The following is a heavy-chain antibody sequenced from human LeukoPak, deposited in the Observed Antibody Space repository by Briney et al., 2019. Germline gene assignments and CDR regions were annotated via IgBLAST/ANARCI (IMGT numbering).Heavy chain of an antibody. Sequence: GGSLRLSCAASGFTFSSYAMSWVRQAPGKGLEWVSAISGSGGSTYYADSVKGRFTIPRDNSKNTLYLQMNSLRAEDTAVYYCAKQYRQDLYYFDYWGQGTLVTVSS. V-gene: IGHV3-23*01. J-gene: IGHJ4*02. D-gene: IGHD3-16*02. CDR1: GFTFSSYA. CDR2: ISGSGGST. CDR3: AKQYRQDLYYFDY.